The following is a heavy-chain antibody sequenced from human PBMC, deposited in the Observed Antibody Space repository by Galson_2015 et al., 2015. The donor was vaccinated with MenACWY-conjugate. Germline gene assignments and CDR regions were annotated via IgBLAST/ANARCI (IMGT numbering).Heavy chain of an antibody. D-gene: IGHD4-23*01. CDR2: IIPIFGTA. CDR1: GGTFSSYA. Sequence: SVKVSCKASGGTFSSYAISWVRQAPGQGLEWMGGIIPIFGTANYAQKFQGRVTITADESTSTAYMELSSLRSEDTAVYYCAIFPDDYGGNSEFDYWGQGTLVTVSS. V-gene: IGHV1-69*13. J-gene: IGHJ4*02. CDR3: AIFPDDYGGNSEFDY.